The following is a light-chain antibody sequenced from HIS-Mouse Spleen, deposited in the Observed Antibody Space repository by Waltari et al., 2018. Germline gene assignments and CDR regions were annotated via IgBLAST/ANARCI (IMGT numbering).Light chain of an antibody. Sequence: QSALTQPPSASGSPGQSVTISCTGTSSDVGGYNYVSWYQQHPGKAPKLMIYEVSKRPSGVPDRFSGSKSGNTASLAISGLQPEDEAEYYCAAWDDSLNGWVFGGGTKLTVL. CDR2: EVS. CDR3: AAWDDSLNGWV. J-gene: IGLJ3*02. V-gene: IGLV2-8*01. CDR1: SSDVGGYNY.